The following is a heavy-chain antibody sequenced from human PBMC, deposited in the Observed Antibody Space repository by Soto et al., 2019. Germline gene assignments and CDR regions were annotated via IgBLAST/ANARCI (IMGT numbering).Heavy chain of an antibody. CDR3: AGGTAATKLDY. J-gene: IGHJ4*02. D-gene: IGHD3-16*01. CDR1: GFTFGSYS. V-gene: IGHV3-21*01. Sequence: EVQLVESGGGLVKPGGSLRLSCAASGFTFGSYSMNWVRQAPGKGLEWVSSISSSSSYIYYADSVKGRVTISRDNAKNSLYLQMNSLRAEDTAVYYCAGGTAATKLDYWGQGTLVTVSS. CDR2: ISSSSSYI.